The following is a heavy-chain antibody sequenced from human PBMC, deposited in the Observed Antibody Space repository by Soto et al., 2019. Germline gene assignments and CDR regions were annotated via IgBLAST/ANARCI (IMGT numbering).Heavy chain of an antibody. CDR3: ARLGGPTVNWFDP. Sequence: PSETLSLTCTVSGGSISSYYWSWIRQPPGKGLEWIGYIYYSGSTNYNPSLKSRVTISVDTSKNQFSLKLSSVTAADTAVYYCARLGGPTVNWFDPWGQGTLVTVSS. J-gene: IGHJ5*02. V-gene: IGHV4-59*08. CDR2: IYYSGST. D-gene: IGHD4-17*01. CDR1: GGSISSYY.